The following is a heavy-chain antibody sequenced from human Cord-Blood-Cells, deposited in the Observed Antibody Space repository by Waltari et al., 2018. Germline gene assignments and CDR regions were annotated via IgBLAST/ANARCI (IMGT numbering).Heavy chain of an antibody. CDR1: GFTFSSYA. D-gene: IGHD1-26*01. CDR3: ARDKNSGSYFDY. CDR2: RAYDGSNK. V-gene: IGHV3-30-3*01. J-gene: IGHJ4*02. Sequence: QVQLVESGGGVVQPGRSLRLSCAASGFTFSSYAMHWVRQAPGKGLEWVAVRAYDGSNKYYADSVKSRFTISRDNSKNTLYLQMNSLRAEDTAVYYCARDKNSGSYFDYWGQGTLVTVSS.